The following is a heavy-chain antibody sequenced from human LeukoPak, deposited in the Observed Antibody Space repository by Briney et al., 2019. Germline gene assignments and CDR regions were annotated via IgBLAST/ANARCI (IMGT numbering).Heavy chain of an antibody. CDR2: ISSSSSYI. CDR3: AREREQWHAFDI. Sequence: GGTLRLSCVASGFSFSSDGMNWVRQAPGKGLEWVSSISSSSSYIYYADSVKGRFTISRDNAKNSLYLQMNSLRAEDTAVYFCAREREQWHAFDIWGQGTMVTVSS. CDR1: GFSFSSDG. D-gene: IGHD6-19*01. J-gene: IGHJ3*02. V-gene: IGHV3-21*01.